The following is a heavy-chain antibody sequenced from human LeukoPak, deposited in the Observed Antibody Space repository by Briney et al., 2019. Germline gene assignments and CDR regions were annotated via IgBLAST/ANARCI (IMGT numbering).Heavy chain of an antibody. V-gene: IGHV3-48*02. J-gene: IGHJ3*02. CDR1: GFTFSNYN. CDR2: IGSSSSPI. D-gene: IGHD1-26*01. Sequence: GGSLRLSCAASGFTFSNYNINWVRQAPGKGLEWVSFIGSSSSPIYYADSVKGRFTVSRDNARNSLYLHLNSLRDEDTAVYYCARDPRPYSGSGLHFDIWGQGTLVTVSS. CDR3: ARDPRPYSGSGLHFDI.